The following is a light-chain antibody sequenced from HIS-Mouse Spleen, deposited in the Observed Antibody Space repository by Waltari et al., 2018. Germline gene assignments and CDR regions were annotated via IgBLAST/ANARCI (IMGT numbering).Light chain of an antibody. V-gene: IGKV1-9*01. J-gene: IGKJ1*01. CDR2: AAS. CDR1: QGISSY. Sequence: DSQLTQSPSFLSASVGDRVTITCRASQGISSYLAWYQQNPGKAPKLLIYAASTLQSGVPSRFSGSGSGTEFTLTISSLQPEDFATYYCQQLNSYPPTFGQGTKVEIK. CDR3: QQLNSYPPT.